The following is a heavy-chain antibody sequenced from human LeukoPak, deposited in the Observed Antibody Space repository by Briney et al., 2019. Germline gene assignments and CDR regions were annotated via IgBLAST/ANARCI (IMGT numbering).Heavy chain of an antibody. Sequence: PSETLSLTCTVSGVSLNTILFWGWIRPPPGKGLEWIGQFYYSGRTYYNPSLKSPAPISVDMSKNQFSLRLTSVTATDKAIYYCSRRGITYVTSFFESWGQGTLVTFSS. V-gene: IGHV4-39*01. D-gene: IGHD2-2*01. CDR2: FYYSGRT. J-gene: IGHJ4*02. CDR3: SRRGITYVTSFFES. CDR1: GVSLNTILF.